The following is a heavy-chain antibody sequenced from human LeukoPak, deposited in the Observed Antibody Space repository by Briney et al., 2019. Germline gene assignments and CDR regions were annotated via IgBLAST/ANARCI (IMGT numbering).Heavy chain of an antibody. Sequence: ASVKVSCKASGYTFTSYGISWVRQAPGQGLEWMGWISAYNGNTNYAQKFQGRVTMTRNTSISTAYMELSSLRSEDTAVYYCARGRGVRGVIIIAYYYMDVWGKGTTVTISS. D-gene: IGHD3-10*01. J-gene: IGHJ6*03. CDR3: ARGRGVRGVIIIAYYYMDV. V-gene: IGHV1-18*01. CDR1: GYTFTSYG. CDR2: ISAYNGNT.